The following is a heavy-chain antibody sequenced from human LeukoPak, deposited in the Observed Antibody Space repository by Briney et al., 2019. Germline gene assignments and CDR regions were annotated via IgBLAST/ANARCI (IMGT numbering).Heavy chain of an antibody. V-gene: IGHV1-69*13. Sequence: ASVKVSCKASGYSFSEYYIHWVRQVPGQGLEWMGGIIPIFGTANYAQKFQGRVTITADESTSTAYMELSSLRSEDTAVYYCARVSPGYSSSWYPYYYYYYYMDVWGKGTTVTVSS. CDR3: ARVSPGYSSSWYPYYYYYYYMDV. D-gene: IGHD6-13*01. J-gene: IGHJ6*03. CDR1: GYSFSEYY. CDR2: IIPIFGTA.